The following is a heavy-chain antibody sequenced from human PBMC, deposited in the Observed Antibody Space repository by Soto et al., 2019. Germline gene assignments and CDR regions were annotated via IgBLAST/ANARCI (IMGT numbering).Heavy chain of an antibody. CDR2: IYYSGST. J-gene: IGHJ6*02. CDR1: GGSISSYY. Sequence: SETLSLTCTVSGGSISSYYWSWIRQPPGKGLEWIGYIYYSGSTNYNPSLKSRVTISVDTSKNQFSLKLSSVTAADTVVYYCARGLGVRAGFGEFLYYYGMDVWGQGTTVTVSS. D-gene: IGHD3-10*01. CDR3: ARGLGVRAGFGEFLYYYGMDV. V-gene: IGHV4-59*01.